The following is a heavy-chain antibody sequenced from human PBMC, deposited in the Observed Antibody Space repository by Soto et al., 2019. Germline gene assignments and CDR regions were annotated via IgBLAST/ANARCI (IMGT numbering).Heavy chain of an antibody. CDR3: ARHPRPPDYRFDY. J-gene: IGHJ4*02. CDR1: GDSITNRRFY. CDR2: MYYTGST. Sequence: PSETLSLTCTVSGDSITNRRFYWAWIRQPPGKGLEWIGSMYYTGSTEYNPSLESRVTISVDTSKNHFSLRLSSVTAADTAVYYCARHPRPPDYRFDYWGQGTLVTVSS. D-gene: IGHD4-17*01. V-gene: IGHV4-39*01.